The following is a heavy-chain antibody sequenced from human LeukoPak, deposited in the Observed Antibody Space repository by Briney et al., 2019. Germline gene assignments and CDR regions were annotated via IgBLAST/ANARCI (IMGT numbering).Heavy chain of an antibody. V-gene: IGHV3-7*01. CDR3: TRDGSGWSDS. CDR1: GFTLDNYW. CDR2: IKEDGTEK. D-gene: IGHD3-3*01. J-gene: IGHJ5*01. Sequence: PGGSLRLSCVASGFTLDNYWMSWVRQAPGKGPEWVANIKEDGTEKYYVGPVKGRFTISRDNAKKSLYLQMNSLIPEDMAVYFCTRDGSGWSDSWGQGTLVTVSS.